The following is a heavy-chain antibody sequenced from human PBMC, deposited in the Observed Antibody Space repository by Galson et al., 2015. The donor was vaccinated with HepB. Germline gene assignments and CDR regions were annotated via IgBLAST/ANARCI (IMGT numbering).Heavy chain of an antibody. CDR1: GFTFSSYA. V-gene: IGHV3-23*01. CDR2: ISGSGGST. Sequence: SLRLSCAASGFTFSSYAMSWVRQAPGKGLEWVSAISGSGGSTYYADSVKGRFTISRDNSKNTLYLQMNSLRAEDTAVYYCAKDLGSRQYYYYGMDVWGQGTTVTVSS. CDR3: AKDLGSRQYYYYGMDV. D-gene: IGHD3-16*01. J-gene: IGHJ6*02.